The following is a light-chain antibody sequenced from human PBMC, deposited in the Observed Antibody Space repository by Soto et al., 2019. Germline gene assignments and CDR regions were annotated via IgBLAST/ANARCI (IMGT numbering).Light chain of an antibody. CDR1: SSDVGAHNF. V-gene: IGLV2-14*01. CDR3: NSYTSSNTYV. J-gene: IGLJ1*01. CDR2: EVS. Sequence: ALTQPASVSGSPGQAITISCSGSSSDVGAHNFVSWYQHHPGKAPKLMIYEVSNRPSGASNRFSGSKSGNTASLTISGLQAEDEADYYCNSYTSSNTYVFGSGTKVTVL.